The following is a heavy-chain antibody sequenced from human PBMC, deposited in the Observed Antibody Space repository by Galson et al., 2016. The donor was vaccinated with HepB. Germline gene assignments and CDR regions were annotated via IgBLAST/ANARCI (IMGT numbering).Heavy chain of an antibody. CDR3: ARDRDYYASGTYTTWFDP. D-gene: IGHD3-10*01. Sequence: SETLSLTCTVSGGSISSYYWGWIRQPPGKGLECIGYISFSGNTNYNPSLKSRVTISIDTSKNQFPLRLTSVTAADTAVYYCARDRDYYASGTYTTWFDPWGQGTLVTVSS. CDR1: GGSISSYY. CDR2: ISFSGNT. J-gene: IGHJ5*02. V-gene: IGHV4-59*01.